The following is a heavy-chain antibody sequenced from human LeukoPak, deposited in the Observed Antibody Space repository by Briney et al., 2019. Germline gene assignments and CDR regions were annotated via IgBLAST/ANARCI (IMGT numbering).Heavy chain of an antibody. J-gene: IGHJ4*02. Sequence: SETLSLTCTVSGGSISGYFWSWIRQPPGKGLEWIGHIYYSGSTNYNPSLKSRVTMSVDTSRNQFSLKLNSVTAADTAVYYCARSSGWYRSFDYWGQGTLVTVSS. CDR3: ARSSGWYRSFDY. CDR2: IYYSGST. CDR1: GGSISGYF. V-gene: IGHV4-59*01. D-gene: IGHD6-19*01.